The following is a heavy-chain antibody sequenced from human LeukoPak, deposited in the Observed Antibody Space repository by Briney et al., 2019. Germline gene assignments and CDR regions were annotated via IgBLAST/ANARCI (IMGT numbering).Heavy chain of an antibody. CDR3: ARGYSGYDPFDY. Sequence: SETLSLTCAVYGGSFSGYYWSWIRQPPGKGLEWIGEINHSGSTNYNPSLKSRVTISVDTSKNQSSLKLSSVTAADTAAYYCARGYSGYDPFDYWGQGTLVTVSS. V-gene: IGHV4-34*01. D-gene: IGHD5-12*01. CDR2: INHSGST. CDR1: GGSFSGYY. J-gene: IGHJ4*02.